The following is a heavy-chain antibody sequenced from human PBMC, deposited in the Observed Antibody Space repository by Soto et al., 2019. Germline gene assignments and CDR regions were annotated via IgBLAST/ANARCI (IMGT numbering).Heavy chain of an antibody. Sequence: QVQLVESGGGVVQPGRSLRLSCAASGFTFSSYGMHWVRQAPGKGLEWVAVISYDGSNKYYADSVKGRFTISRDNSKNTLYLQMNSLRAEDTAVYYCAKGRTLQGGDAFDIWGQGTMVTVSS. CDR1: GFTFSSYG. V-gene: IGHV3-30*18. J-gene: IGHJ3*02. D-gene: IGHD2-15*01. CDR3: AKGRTLQGGDAFDI. CDR2: ISYDGSNK.